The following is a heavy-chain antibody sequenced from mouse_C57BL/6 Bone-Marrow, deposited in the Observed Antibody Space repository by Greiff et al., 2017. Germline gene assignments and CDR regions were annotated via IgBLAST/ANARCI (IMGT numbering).Heavy chain of an antibody. CDR1: GFNIKDDY. Sequence: EVKLMESGAELVRPGASVKLSCTASGFNIKDDYMHWVKQRPEQGLEWIGWIDPENGDTEYASQFQGKATITADPSSNTAYLQLSSLTSEDTAVYYCTTWYGNYGSYYFDYWGQGTTLTVSS. V-gene: IGHV14-4*01. CDR3: TTWYGNYGSYYFDY. CDR2: IDPENGDT. J-gene: IGHJ2*01. D-gene: IGHD2-10*02.